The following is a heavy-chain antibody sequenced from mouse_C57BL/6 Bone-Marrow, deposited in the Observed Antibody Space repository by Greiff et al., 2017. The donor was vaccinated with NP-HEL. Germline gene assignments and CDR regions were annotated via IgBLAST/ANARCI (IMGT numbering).Heavy chain of an antibody. Sequence: QVQLQQSGAELARPGASVKLSCKASGYTFTSYGISWVKQRPGQGLEWIGEIYPRSGNTYYNEKFKGKATLTADKSSSTAYMVLRSLPSEEYSVYFYGGRDYDGSSYWYFDVWGTGTTVTVSS. CDR3: GGRDYDGSSYWYFDV. CDR2: IYPRSGNT. D-gene: IGHD1-1*01. CDR1: GYTFTSYG. J-gene: IGHJ1*03. V-gene: IGHV1-81*01.